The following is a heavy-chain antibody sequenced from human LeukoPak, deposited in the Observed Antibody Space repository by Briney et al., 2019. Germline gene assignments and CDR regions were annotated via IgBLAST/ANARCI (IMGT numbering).Heavy chain of an antibody. CDR2: INHSGST. CDR1: GGSFSGYY. V-gene: IGHV4-34*01. D-gene: IGHD6-6*01. CDR3: ARALGVAARLSDY. Sequence: SEILSLTCAVYGGSFSGYYWSWIRQPPGKGLEWIGEINHSGSTNYNPSLKSRVTISVDTSKNQFSLKLSSVTAADTAVYYCARALGVAARLSDYWGQGTLVTVSS. J-gene: IGHJ4*02.